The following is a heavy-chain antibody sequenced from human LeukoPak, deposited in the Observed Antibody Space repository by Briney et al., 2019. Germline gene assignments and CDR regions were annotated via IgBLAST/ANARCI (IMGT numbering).Heavy chain of an antibody. CDR1: GGSISSYY. Sequence: SETLSLTCTVSGGSISSYYWSWIRQPPGMELEWIGCIYYSGSTNYNPSLKSRVTISVDTSKDQFSLRLTSVTAADTAVYYRARSFLGDWDFDLWGRGTLVTVSS. CDR2: IYYSGST. J-gene: IGHJ2*01. V-gene: IGHV4-59*01. D-gene: IGHD1-26*01. CDR3: ARSFLGDWDFDL.